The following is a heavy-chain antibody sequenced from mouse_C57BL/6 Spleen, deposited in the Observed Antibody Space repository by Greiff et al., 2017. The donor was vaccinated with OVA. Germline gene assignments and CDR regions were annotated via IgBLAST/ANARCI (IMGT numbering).Heavy chain of an antibody. CDR2: IDPSDSYT. CDR3: ARSKTGRDAMDY. V-gene: IGHV1-69*01. Sequence: QVQLQQPGAELVMPGASVKLSCKASGYTFTSYWMHWVKQRPGQGLEWIGEIDPSDSYTNYNQKFKGKSTLTVDKSSSTAYMQLSSLTSEDSAVYYCARSKTGRDAMDYWGQGTSVTVFS. CDR1: GYTFTSYW. J-gene: IGHJ4*01. D-gene: IGHD4-1*01.